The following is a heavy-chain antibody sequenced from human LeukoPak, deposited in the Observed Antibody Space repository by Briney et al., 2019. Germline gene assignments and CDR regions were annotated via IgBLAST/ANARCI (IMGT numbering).Heavy chain of an antibody. CDR2: INAGNGNT. CDR1: GYTFTSYA. V-gene: IGHV1-3*01. Sequence: GASVKVSCKASGYTFTSYAMHWVRQAPGQRLEWMGWINAGNGNTKYSQKFQGRVTITRDTSANTAYMELSSLRSEDTAVYYCAREDSEYQLLLRIGKDGMDVWGQGTTVTVSS. D-gene: IGHD2-2*01. CDR3: AREDSEYQLLLRIGKDGMDV. J-gene: IGHJ6*02.